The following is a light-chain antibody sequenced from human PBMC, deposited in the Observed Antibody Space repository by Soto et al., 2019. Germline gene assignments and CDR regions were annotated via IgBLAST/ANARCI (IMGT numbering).Light chain of an antibody. CDR2: DAY. J-gene: IGKJ1*01. CDR3: QQYGSSPT. Sequence: EIVMTQSPATLSVSPGERATLSCRASQSVSSNLAWYQQKPGQAPRLLIYDAYNRATGIPPRFSGSGSGTDFTLTISSLEPEDSAVYYCQQYGSSPTFGQGTKVDIK. V-gene: IGKV3D-15*02. CDR1: QSVSSN.